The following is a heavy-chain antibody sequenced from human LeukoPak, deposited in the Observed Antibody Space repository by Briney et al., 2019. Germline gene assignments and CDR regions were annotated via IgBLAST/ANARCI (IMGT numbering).Heavy chain of an antibody. D-gene: IGHD5-18*01. Sequence: GGSLRLSCAASGFTFSTYAMSWVRQAPGKGLEWVSGISGSGGSTYYADSVKGRFTISRDNSKNTLYLQMNSLRAEDTAVYYCARDLGIQLWFDYWGRGTLVTVSS. V-gene: IGHV3-23*01. CDR1: GFTFSTYA. CDR3: ARDLGIQLWFDY. CDR2: ISGSGGST. J-gene: IGHJ4*02.